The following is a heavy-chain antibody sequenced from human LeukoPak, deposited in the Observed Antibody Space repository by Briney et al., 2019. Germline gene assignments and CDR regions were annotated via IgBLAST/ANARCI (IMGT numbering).Heavy chain of an antibody. Sequence: SETLSPTSTVSVGSPCRCTSRAIRQPPGKGLEWIGYIYYSGTTNYNPSLKSRLTISVDTSKNQFSLRLGSMTAADTAVYYCARGTIFGVATNSFDSWGQGTLVTVSS. V-gene: IGHV4-59*01. CDR2: IYYSGTT. D-gene: IGHD3-3*01. CDR3: ARGTIFGVATNSFDS. CDR1: VGSPCRCT. J-gene: IGHJ5*01.